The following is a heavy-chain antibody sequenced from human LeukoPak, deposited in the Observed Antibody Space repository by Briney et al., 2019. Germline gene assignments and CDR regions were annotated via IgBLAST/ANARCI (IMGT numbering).Heavy chain of an antibody. J-gene: IGHJ4*02. CDR3: AKDPRSGYGDDY. D-gene: IGHD5-12*01. CDR2: ISGSGGST. Sequence: AGGSLRLSCAASGFTFSSYAMSWVRQAPGQGLEWVSAISGSGGSTYYADSVKGRFTISRDNSKNTLYLQMNSLRAEDTAVYYCAKDPRSGYGDDYWGQGTLVTVSS. CDR1: GFTFSSYA. V-gene: IGHV3-23*01.